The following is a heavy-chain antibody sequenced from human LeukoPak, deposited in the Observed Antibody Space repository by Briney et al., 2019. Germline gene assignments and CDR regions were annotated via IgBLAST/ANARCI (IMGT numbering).Heavy chain of an antibody. D-gene: IGHD3-22*01. CDR2: ISGSGGST. CDR3: AKDRGYDSSGLDY. Sequence: PGGSLRLSCAASGFTFSSYAMSWVRQAPGKGLEWVSAISGSGGSTYYADSVKGRFTISRDNSKSTLYLQMNSLRAEDTAVYYCAKDRGYDSSGLDYWGQGTLVTVSS. J-gene: IGHJ4*02. V-gene: IGHV3-23*01. CDR1: GFTFSSYA.